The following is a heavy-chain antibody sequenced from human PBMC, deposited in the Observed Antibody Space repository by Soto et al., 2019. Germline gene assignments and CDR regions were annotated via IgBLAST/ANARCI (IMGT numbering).Heavy chain of an antibody. CDR1: GFTFSNYG. CDR2: ISYDEDNI. D-gene: IGHD4-17*01. CDR3: ARSGTTVTTFWYFDL. V-gene: IGHV3-30*03. J-gene: IGHJ2*01. Sequence: QVQLVESGGGVVQPGKSLRLACVASGFTFSNYGMHWVRQAPGEGLEWVAVISYDEDNIHYADSVKGRFTISRDNSKNTLYLQMNSLRPEDTAVYFCARSGTTVTTFWYFDLWGRGTLVTVSS.